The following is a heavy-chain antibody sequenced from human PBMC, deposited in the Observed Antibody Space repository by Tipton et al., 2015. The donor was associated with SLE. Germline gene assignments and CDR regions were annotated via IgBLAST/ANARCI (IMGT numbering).Heavy chain of an antibody. CDR1: GYSISSGY. J-gene: IGHJ6*02. Sequence: LSLTCTVSGYSISSGYYWGWIRQPPGKGLEWVAVISYDGSNKYYADSVKGRFTISRDNSKNTLYLQMNSLRAEDTAVYYCARDLYYYGSGSGMDVWGQGTTVTVSS. CDR3: ARDLYYYGSGSGMDV. CDR2: ISYDGSNK. D-gene: IGHD3-10*01. V-gene: IGHV3-30*03.